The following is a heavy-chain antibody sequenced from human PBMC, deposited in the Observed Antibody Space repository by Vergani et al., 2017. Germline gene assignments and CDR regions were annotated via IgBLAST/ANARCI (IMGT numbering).Heavy chain of an antibody. CDR2: ISISSTYT. D-gene: IGHD1-7*01. Sequence: QVQLVESGGGLVKPGGSLTLSCAASGFTFSDYYMSWIRQAPGKGLEWVAYISISSTYTNYADSVKGRFPIYRDNTENSLSLQMNSLRAEDTAVYYCARQSGTSLYYYYALDGWGQGTTATVSS. CDR1: GFTFSDYY. J-gene: IGHJ6*02. CDR3: ARQSGTSLYYYYALDG. V-gene: IGHV3-11*06.